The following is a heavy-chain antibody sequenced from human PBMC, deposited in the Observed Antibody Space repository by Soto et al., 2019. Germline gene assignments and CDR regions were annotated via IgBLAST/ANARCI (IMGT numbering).Heavy chain of an antibody. Sequence: GGSLRLSCAASGFTFNTYGMHWVRQAPGRGLEWLSFISYDGYKTYYRESVKGRFTISRDNSENTLYLQMDSLGTEDTAIYYCAKDRYYYDTSAAGVPDYWGQGTLVTVSS. V-gene: IGHV3-30*18. CDR1: GFTFNTYG. CDR2: ISYDGYKT. D-gene: IGHD3-22*01. CDR3: AKDRYYYDTSAAGVPDY. J-gene: IGHJ4*02.